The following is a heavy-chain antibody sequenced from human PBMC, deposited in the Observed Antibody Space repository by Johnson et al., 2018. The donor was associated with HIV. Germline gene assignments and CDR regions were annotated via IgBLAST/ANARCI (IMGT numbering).Heavy chain of an antibody. V-gene: IGHV3-33*06. CDR3: AKHYSSSWADAFDI. D-gene: IGHD6-13*01. J-gene: IGHJ3*02. CDR1: GFTFSSYG. CDR2: IWYDGSNK. Sequence: QVHLVESGGGVVQPGRSLRLSCAASGFTFSSYGMHWVRQAPGKGLEWVAVIWYDGSNKYYADSVKGRFTISRDNSKNTLYLEMNSLRAEDTAVYYCAKHYSSSWADAFDIWGQGTMVTVSS.